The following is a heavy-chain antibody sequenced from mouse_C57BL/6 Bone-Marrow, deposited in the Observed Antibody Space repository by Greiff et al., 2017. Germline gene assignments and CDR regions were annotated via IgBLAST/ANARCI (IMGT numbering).Heavy chain of an antibody. CDR3: AIYYGYDDWYFDV. CDR2: IYPGDGDT. D-gene: IGHD2-2*01. J-gene: IGHJ1*03. Sequence: VKLVESGPELVKPGASVKISCKASGYAFSSSWMNWVKQRPGKGLEWIGRIYPGDGDTNYNGKFKGKATLTADKSSSTAYMQLSSLTSEDSAVYFCAIYYGYDDWYFDVWGTGTTVTVSS. CDR1: GYAFSSSW. V-gene: IGHV1-82*01.